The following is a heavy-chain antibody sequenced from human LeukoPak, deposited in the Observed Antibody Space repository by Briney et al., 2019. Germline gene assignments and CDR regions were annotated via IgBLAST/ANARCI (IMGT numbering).Heavy chain of an antibody. J-gene: IGHJ4*02. V-gene: IGHV4-4*07. D-gene: IGHD4-17*01. CDR2: IYSSGST. CDR3: AREGGPPDYGDYVRYDY. CDR1: GGSISSYY. Sequence: SETLSLTCTVSGGSISSYYWSWIRQPAGKGLEWIGRIYSSGSTYYNPSLQSRVTMSVDTSKNQFSLKLSSGTAADTAVYYGAREGGPPDYGDYVRYDYWGQGTLVTVSS.